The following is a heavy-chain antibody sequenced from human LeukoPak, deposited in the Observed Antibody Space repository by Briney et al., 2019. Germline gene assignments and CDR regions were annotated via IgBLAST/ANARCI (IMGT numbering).Heavy chain of an antibody. D-gene: IGHD4-11*01. CDR1: GGSISSYY. CDR3: ARHDEYSRAFDM. V-gene: IGHV4-59*08. J-gene: IGHJ3*02. Sequence: SETLSLTCTVSGGSISSYYWSWIRQPPGKGLEWIGYIYYSGSTNYNPSLKSRVTISVDTSKNQFSLKLSSVTAADTAVYYCARHDEYSRAFDMWGQGTMVTVSS. CDR2: IYYSGST.